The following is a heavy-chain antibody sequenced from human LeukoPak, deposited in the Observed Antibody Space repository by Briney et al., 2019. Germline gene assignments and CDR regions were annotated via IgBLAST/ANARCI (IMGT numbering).Heavy chain of an antibody. CDR2: IYYSGST. CDR1: GGSISSGGYY. V-gene: IGHV4-31*03. CDR3: ARVEPPLKHYGDYVGAFDI. Sequence: PSETLSLTCTVSGGSISSGGYYWSWIRQHPGKGLEWIGYIYYSGSTYYNPSLKSRVTISVDTSKNQFSLKLSSVTAADTAVYYCARVEPPLKHYGDYVGAFDIWGQGTMVTVSS. J-gene: IGHJ3*02. D-gene: IGHD4-17*01.